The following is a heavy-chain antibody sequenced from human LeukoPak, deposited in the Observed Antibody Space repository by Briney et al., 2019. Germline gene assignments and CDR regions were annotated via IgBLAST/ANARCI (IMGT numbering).Heavy chain of an antibody. CDR1: GGSISSYY. V-gene: IGHV4-59*01. J-gene: IGHJ4*02. CDR3: ARGPGVVPAAMYNY. Sequence: SETLSLTCTVSGGSISSYYWSWIRQPPGKGLEWIGYIYYSGSTNYNPSLKSRVTISVDTFKNQFSLKLSSVTAADTAVYYCARGPGVVPAAMYNYWGQGTLVTVSS. CDR2: IYYSGST. D-gene: IGHD2-2*01.